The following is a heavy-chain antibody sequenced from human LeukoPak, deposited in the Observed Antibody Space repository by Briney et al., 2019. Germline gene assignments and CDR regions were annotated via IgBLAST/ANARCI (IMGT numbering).Heavy chain of an antibody. CDR2: IYYSGST. D-gene: IGHD4-17*01. CDR3: ARYYGDYPYNWFDP. Sequence: PSETLSLTCTVSGGSISSGDYYWSWIRQPPGKGLEWIGYIYYSGSTYYNPSLKSRVTISVDTSKNQFSLKLSSVTAADTAVYYCARYYGDYPYNWFDPWGQGTLVTVSS. J-gene: IGHJ5*02. CDR1: GGSISSGDYY. V-gene: IGHV4-30-4*01.